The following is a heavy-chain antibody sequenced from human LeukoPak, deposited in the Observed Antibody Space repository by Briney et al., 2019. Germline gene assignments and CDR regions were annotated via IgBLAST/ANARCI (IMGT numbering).Heavy chain of an antibody. J-gene: IGHJ4*02. V-gene: IGHV4-59*01. Sequence: SETLSLTCTVSGGSISNYYWSWIRLPPGKGLEWIGYIYYTGATYYNPSLKSRVTISLDTPKNQFSLKLNSVPAADAAVYYCARAGYSYGTGYYFDFWGQGALVTVSS. CDR1: GGSISNYY. CDR2: IYYTGAT. D-gene: IGHD5-18*01. CDR3: ARAGYSYGTGYYFDF.